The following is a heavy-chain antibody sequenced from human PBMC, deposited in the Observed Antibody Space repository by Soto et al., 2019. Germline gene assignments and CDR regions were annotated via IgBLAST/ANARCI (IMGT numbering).Heavy chain of an antibody. V-gene: IGHV4-39*01. D-gene: IGHD4-17*01. CDR2: IYFSGST. CDR3: ARYGDYSSWFDP. J-gene: IGHJ5*02. CDR1: GVSITTSNYY. Sequence: SETLSLTCTVSGVSITTSNYYWGWIRQPPGKGLEWIGSIYFSGSTYYNPSLRSRVTISVDLSKSQLSLKLSSVTAADTAVYYCARYGDYSSWFDPWGQGTLVTVSS.